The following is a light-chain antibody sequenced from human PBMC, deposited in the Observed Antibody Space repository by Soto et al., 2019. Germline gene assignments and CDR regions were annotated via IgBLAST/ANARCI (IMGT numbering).Light chain of an antibody. CDR1: SSDVGGYND. Sequence: QSALTQPASVSGSPGQSVTISCTGTSSDVGGYNDVSWFQHHPGKAPKLLIYAVSDRPSGVSNRFSGSKSGNTASLTISGLQAEYEADYYCNSYTSSSTLLYVFGTGTKLTVL. V-gene: IGLV2-14*03. CDR2: AVS. J-gene: IGLJ1*01. CDR3: NSYTSSSTLLYV.